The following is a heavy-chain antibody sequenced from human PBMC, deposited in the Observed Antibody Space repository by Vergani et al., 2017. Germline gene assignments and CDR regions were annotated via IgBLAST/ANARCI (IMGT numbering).Heavy chain of an antibody. CDR1: GCSVSSGSYY. CDR2: IYYSGST. D-gene: IGHD3-22*01. CDR3: ARIVRYDSSGYYPNVDD. J-gene: IGHJ4*02. Sequence: QVQLQESGPGLVKPSETLSLTCTVSGCSVSSGSYYWSWIRQPPGKGLEWIGYIYYSGSTNYNPSLKSRVTISVDTSKNQFSLKLSSVTAADTAVYYCARIVRYDSSGYYPNVDDWGQGTLVTVSS. V-gene: IGHV4-61*01.